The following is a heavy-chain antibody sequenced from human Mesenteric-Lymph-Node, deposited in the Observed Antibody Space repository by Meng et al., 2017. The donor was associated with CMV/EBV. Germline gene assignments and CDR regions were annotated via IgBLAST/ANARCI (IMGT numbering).Heavy chain of an antibody. Sequence: VASGFPFKIYSMNWVRQAPGKGLEWVSSISSRSNYIYYADSVKGRFTISRDNANNSLVLEINSLTAEDTAVYFCARGSIGPPFDFDYWGQGTLVTVSS. CDR1: GFPFKIYS. V-gene: IGHV3-21*01. CDR2: ISSRSNYI. D-gene: IGHD3-16*01. J-gene: IGHJ4*02. CDR3: ARGSIGPPFDFDY.